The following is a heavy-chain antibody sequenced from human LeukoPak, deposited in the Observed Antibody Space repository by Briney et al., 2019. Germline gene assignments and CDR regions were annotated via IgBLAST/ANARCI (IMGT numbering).Heavy chain of an antibody. D-gene: IGHD2/OR15-2a*01. CDR3: ARDLTPGSIRY. CDR1: GLTFSSYA. Sequence: GGSLRLSCAASGLTFSSYAMRWVRQAPGKGLEWVAVISYDGSNKYYADSVKGRFTISRDNSKNTLYLQMNSLRAEDTAVYYCARDLTPGSIRYWGQGTLVTVSS. CDR2: ISYDGSNK. J-gene: IGHJ4*02. V-gene: IGHV3-30*04.